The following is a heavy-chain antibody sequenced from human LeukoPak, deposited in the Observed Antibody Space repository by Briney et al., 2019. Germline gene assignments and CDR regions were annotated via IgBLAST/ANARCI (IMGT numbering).Heavy chain of an antibody. V-gene: IGHV3-74*01. D-gene: IGHD3-10*01. Sequence: GGSLRLSCAASGFPFSNYWMHWVRQAPGKGLVWVSRINSDGSSASYGDSVKGRFTISRDNAKNTLYLQMNSLRAEDTAVYYCARVYYGSGSPNFDYWGQGTLVTVSS. CDR3: ARVYYGSGSPNFDY. CDR2: INSDGSSA. CDR1: GFPFSNYW. J-gene: IGHJ4*02.